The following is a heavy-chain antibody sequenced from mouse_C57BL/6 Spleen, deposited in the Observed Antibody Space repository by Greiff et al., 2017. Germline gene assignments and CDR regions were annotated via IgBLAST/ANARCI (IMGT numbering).Heavy chain of an antibody. CDR2: IHPSDSDT. D-gene: IGHD1-1*01. V-gene: IGHV1-74*01. CDR1: GYTFTSYW. CDR3: AISYYGSSSYAMDY. J-gene: IGHJ4*01. Sequence: QVQLQQPGAELVKPGASVKVSCKASGYTFTSYWMHWVKQRPGQGLEWIGRIHPSDSDTNYNQKFKGKATLTVDKSSSTAYMQLSSLTSGDSAVYYCAISYYGSSSYAMDYWGQGTSVTVSS.